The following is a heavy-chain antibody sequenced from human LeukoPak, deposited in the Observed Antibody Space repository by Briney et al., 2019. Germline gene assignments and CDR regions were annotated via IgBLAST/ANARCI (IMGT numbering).Heavy chain of an antibody. Sequence: ASVKVSCKVSGYTLTELSMHWVRQAPGKGPEWMGGFDPEDGETIYAQKFQGRVTMTEDTSTDTAYMELSSLRSEDTAVYYCAINAQYSWVPAYWGQGTLVTVSS. D-gene: IGHD2-2*01. CDR2: FDPEDGET. CDR1: GYTLTELS. J-gene: IGHJ4*02. V-gene: IGHV1-24*01. CDR3: AINAQYSWVPAY.